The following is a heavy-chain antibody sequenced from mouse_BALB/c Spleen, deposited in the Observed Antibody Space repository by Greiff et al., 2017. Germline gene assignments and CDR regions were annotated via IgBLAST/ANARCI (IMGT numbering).Heavy chain of an antibody. CDR2: ISSGGST. CDR3: ARDRPFAY. J-gene: IGHJ3*01. CDR1: GFTFSSYA. V-gene: IGHV5-6-5*01. Sequence: EVMLVESGGGLVKPGGSLKLSCAASGFTFSSYAMSWVRQTPEKRLEWVASISSGGSTYYPDSVKGRFTISRDNARNILYLQMSSLRSEDTAMYYCARDRPFAYWGQGTLVTVSA.